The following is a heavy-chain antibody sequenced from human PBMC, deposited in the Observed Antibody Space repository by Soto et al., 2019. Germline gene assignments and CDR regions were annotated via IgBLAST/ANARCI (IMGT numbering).Heavy chain of an antibody. D-gene: IGHD4-17*01. CDR1: GCTVSGKKY. CDR3: ASCHLRVHAYDI. CDR2: LYDVDGT. J-gene: IGHJ3*02. V-gene: IGHV3-53*01. Sequence: DVQLVESGGGLIQPGGSLRLSCAASGCTVSGKKYLAWVRQAPGKGLEWVSALYDVDGTYYSDSVKGRFTTSADSSKTIVYLQMNGLRPDDTAVYYCASCHLRVHAYDIWGQGTAVTVSS.